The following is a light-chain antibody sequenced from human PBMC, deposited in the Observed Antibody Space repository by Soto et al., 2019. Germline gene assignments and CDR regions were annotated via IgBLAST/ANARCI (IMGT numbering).Light chain of an antibody. CDR1: SSDIGDYNF. CDR2: EVN. Sequence: QSALTQPASVSGSPGQSITISCTGTSSDIGDYNFVSWYQQHPGKAPKLMIFEVNNRPLGVSDRFSGSKSGNTASLTISGLQAEDEADYYCSSYTSSSTLVLFGGGTKVTVL. J-gene: IGLJ2*01. V-gene: IGLV2-14*01. CDR3: SSYTSSSTLVL.